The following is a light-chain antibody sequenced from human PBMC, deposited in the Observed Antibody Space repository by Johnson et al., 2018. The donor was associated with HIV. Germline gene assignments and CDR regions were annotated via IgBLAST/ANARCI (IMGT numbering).Light chain of an antibody. V-gene: IGLV1-51*02. CDR2: ENH. CDR3: GTWDTGLSAPYV. CDR1: SSNIGNNY. J-gene: IGLJ1*01. Sequence: QSVLTQPPSVSAAPGQKVTISCSGSSSNIGNNYVSWYQQLPGTAPKLLIYENHKRPSGIPDRFSGSKSGTSATLGITGLQTGDEADYYCGTWDTGLSAPYVFGTGTKVTVL.